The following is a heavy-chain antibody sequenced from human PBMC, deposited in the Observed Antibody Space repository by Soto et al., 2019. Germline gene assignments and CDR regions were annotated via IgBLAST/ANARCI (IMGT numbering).Heavy chain of an antibody. J-gene: IGHJ6*02. CDR3: ARGPMGFGELSSRRWYYYGMDV. Sequence: PGGSLRLSCAASGFTFSSYSMNWVRQAPGKGLEWVSYISSSSSTIYYADSVKGRFTISRDNAKNSLYLQMNSLRDEDTAVYYCARGPMGFGELSSRRWYYYGMDVWGQGTTVTVSS. CDR1: GFTFSSYS. D-gene: IGHD3-10*01. CDR2: ISSSSSTI. V-gene: IGHV3-48*02.